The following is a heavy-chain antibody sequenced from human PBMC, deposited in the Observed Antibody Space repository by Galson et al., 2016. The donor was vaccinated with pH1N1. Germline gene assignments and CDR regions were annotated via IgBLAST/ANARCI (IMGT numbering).Heavy chain of an antibody. D-gene: IGHD5-18*01. Sequence: SVKVSCKASGGPLNSHAISWVRQAPGQGLEWMGRIVGIFRSANYAQKFQGRVTITADEFMSTTYMELCSLRSDDTAVYYCARVSGYNSGYIDSWGQGTLVTVSS. CDR1: GGPLNSHA. V-gene: IGHV1-69*13. CDR2: IVGIFRSA. CDR3: ARVSGYNSGYIDS. J-gene: IGHJ4*02.